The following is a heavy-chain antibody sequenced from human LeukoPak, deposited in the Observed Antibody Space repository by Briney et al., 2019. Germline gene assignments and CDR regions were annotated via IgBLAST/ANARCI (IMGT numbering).Heavy chain of an antibody. V-gene: IGHV4-30-4*01. CDR1: GGSISSGDYY. Sequence: SETLSLTCTVSGGSISSGDYYWSWIRLPPGKGLEWIGYIYYSGSTYYNPSLKSRVTISVDTSKNQFSLKLSSVTAADTAVYYCARGEAAAAADGYFDLWARGTLVTDSS. CDR3: ARGEAAAAADGYFDL. J-gene: IGHJ2*01. D-gene: IGHD6-13*01. CDR2: IYYSGST.